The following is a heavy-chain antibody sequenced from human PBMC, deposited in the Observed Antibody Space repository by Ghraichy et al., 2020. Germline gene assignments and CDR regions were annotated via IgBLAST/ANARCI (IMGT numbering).Heavy chain of an antibody. CDR2: INYSGST. CDR1: GGSLSNYY. CDR3: ARDRWATSSSYPYYYAMDV. J-gene: IGHJ6*02. Sequence: SQTLSLTCTVSGGSLSNYYWNWIRQPLGKGLGWIGYINYSGSTIYNPSLKSRITMSVDTSKNQFSLKVTSVTAADTAVYFCARDRWATSSSYPYYYAMDVWGQGTTVTVSS. V-gene: IGHV4-59*01. D-gene: IGHD6-6*01.